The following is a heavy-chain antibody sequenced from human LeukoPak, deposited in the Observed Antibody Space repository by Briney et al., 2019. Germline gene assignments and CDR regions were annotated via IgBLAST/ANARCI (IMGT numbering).Heavy chain of an antibody. CDR1: GYTFTSYD. Sequence: ASVKVSCKASGYTFTSYDINWVRQATGQGLEWMGWMNPNSGNTGYAQKFQGRVTMTRNTSISTAYMELSSLRSEDTAVYYCVRAPVRWSLAINWFDPWGQGTLVTVSS. CDR3: VRAPVRWSLAINWFDP. J-gene: IGHJ5*02. D-gene: IGHD4-23*01. V-gene: IGHV1-8*01. CDR2: MNPNSGNT.